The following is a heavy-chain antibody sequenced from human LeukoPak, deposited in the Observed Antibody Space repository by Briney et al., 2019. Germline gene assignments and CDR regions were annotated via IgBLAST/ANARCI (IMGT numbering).Heavy chain of an antibody. V-gene: IGHV4-4*07. D-gene: IGHD6-19*01. CDR1: GGPISNYH. CDR3: ARRDISSGWSFEY. Sequence: SETLSLTCTVSGGPISNYHWSWIRQPAGKGLEWIGQIHTSGSTNYNPPLKSRVTMSIDTPENHLSLTIRSVTAADTAVYYCARRDISSGWSFEYWGQGTLVTVSS. J-gene: IGHJ4*02. CDR2: IHTSGST.